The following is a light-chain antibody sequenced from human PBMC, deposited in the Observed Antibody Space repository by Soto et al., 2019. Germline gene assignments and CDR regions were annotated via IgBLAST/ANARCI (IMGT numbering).Light chain of an antibody. Sequence: EVVMTQSPATLSASPGERATLSCRASQSVSSNLAWYQQKPGQAPRLLIYGASTRATGIPARFSGIESGTEFTLNISSLQSEDFAVYYCQQYNKWPPLTFGGGTKVEIK. J-gene: IGKJ4*01. V-gene: IGKV3-15*01. CDR1: QSVSSN. CDR2: GAS. CDR3: QQYNKWPPLT.